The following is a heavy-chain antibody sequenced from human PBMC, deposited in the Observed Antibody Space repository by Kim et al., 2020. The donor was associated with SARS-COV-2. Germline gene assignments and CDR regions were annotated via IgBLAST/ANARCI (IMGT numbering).Heavy chain of an antibody. CDR3: ARDLRLGRPGGISY. J-gene: IGHJ4*02. V-gene: IGHV3-21*01. CDR2: ISRYSDYI. D-gene: IGHD3-3*02. CDR1: GFTFSRYS. Sequence: GGSLRLSCVASGFTFSRYSMNWVRQAPGKGLEWVSTISRYSDYISSADSVAGRFTISRDNAKNSVYLQMNSLRLEDTAMYYCARDLRLGRPGGISYWRQG.